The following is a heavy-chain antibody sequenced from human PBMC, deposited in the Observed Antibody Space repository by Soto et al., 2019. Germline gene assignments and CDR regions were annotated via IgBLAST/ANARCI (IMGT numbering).Heavy chain of an antibody. CDR3: ARDEGYYDSSGYPDY. CDR2: IYSGGST. CDR1: GFTVSSNY. J-gene: IGHJ4*02. D-gene: IGHD3-22*01. V-gene: IGHV3-53*01. Sequence: PGGSLRLSCAASGFTVSSNYMSWVRQAPGKGPEWVSVIYSGGSTYYADSVKGRFTISRDNSKNTLYLQMNSLRAEDTAVYYCARDEGYYDSSGYPDYWGQGTLVTVSS.